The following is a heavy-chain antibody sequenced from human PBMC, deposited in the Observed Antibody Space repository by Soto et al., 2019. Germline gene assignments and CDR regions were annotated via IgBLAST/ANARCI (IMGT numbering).Heavy chain of an antibody. CDR2: ISYDGSNK. V-gene: IGHV3-30*18. J-gene: IGHJ6*02. CDR3: AKVDSDYYYYYGMDV. D-gene: IGHD2-2*03. Sequence: GGSLRLSCAASGFTFSSYGMHWVRQAPGKGLEWVAVISYDGSNKYYADSVKGRFTISRDNSKNTLYLQMNSLRAEDTAVYYCAKVDSDYYYYYGMDVWGQGTTVTVSS. CDR1: GFTFSSYG.